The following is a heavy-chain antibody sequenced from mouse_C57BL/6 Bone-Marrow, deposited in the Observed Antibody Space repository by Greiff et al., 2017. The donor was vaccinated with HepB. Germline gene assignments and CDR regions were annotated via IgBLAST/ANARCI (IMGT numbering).Heavy chain of an antibody. CDR1: GFNIKDYY. CDR3: ARAVVAPYYFDY. D-gene: IGHD1-1*01. Sequence: EVMLVESGAELVKPGASVKLSCTASGFNIKDYYMHWVKQRTEQGLEWIGRIDPEDGETKYAPKFQGKATITADTSSNTAYLQLSSLTSEDTAVYYCARAVVAPYYFDYWGQGTTLTVSS. CDR2: IDPEDGET. J-gene: IGHJ2*01. V-gene: IGHV14-2*01.